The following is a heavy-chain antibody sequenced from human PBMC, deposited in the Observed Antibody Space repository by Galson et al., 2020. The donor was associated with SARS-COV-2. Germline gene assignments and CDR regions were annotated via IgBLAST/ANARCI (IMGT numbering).Heavy chain of an antibody. CDR2: IFIGGTT. D-gene: IGHD3-16*01. Sequence: SETLSLTCTVSGSSISGYQWSWIRQPAGRGLESIGRIFIGGTTYYSPSLRSRVVMSLDTSKNQFSLRLSSVTAADTAVYYCARDGSWGSPALFDYWGQGILVTVSS. J-gene: IGHJ4*02. CDR3: ARDGSWGSPALFDY. V-gene: IGHV4-4*07. CDR1: GSSISGYQ.